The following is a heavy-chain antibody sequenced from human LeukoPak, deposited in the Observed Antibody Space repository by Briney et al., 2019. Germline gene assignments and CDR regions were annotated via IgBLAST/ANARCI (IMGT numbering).Heavy chain of an antibody. V-gene: IGHV4-4*02. J-gene: IGHJ4*02. D-gene: IGHD1-14*01. CDR1: LDSTTSNF. Sequence: ASETLSLTCTVSLDSTTSNFWSWVRQPPGKGLEWIGEIHRSGSPNHNPSLQSRVTISIDRSRNQIVLELSSVTAADTAVYYCAREILGGFNPGAYWGQGILVTVSS. CDR3: AREILGGFNPGAY. CDR2: IHRSGSP.